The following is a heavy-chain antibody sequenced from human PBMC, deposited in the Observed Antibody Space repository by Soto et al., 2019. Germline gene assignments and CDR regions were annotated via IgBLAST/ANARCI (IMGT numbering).Heavy chain of an antibody. D-gene: IGHD3-3*01. CDR3: ARDPPTLIYDFLNGSPPPGMYV. CDR1: GYTFTSYG. Sequence: ASVKVSCKASGYTFTSYGISWVRQAPGQGLEWMGWISAYNGNTNYAQKLQGRVTMTTDTSTGTAYMELRSLRSDDTAVYYCARDPPTLIYDFLNGSPPPGMYVWGQGTSVTVSS. V-gene: IGHV1-18*01. CDR2: ISAYNGNT. J-gene: IGHJ6*02.